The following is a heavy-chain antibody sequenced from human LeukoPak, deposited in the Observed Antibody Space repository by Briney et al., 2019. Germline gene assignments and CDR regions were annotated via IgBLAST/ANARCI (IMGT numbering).Heavy chain of an antibody. CDR3: ATNFDY. Sequence: GGSLLLSCAASGFTFSIYGMHWVRQAPGKGLEWVAVIWKDGSTKDYVDSVKGRFTISRDNSKNTLYLQMNSLRAEDTAVYYCATNFDYWGQGTLLTVSS. V-gene: IGHV3-33*01. CDR1: GFTFSIYG. J-gene: IGHJ4*02. CDR2: IWKDGSTK.